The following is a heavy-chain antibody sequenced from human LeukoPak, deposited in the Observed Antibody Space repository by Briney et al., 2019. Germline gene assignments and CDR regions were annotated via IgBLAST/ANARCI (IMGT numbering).Heavy chain of an antibody. CDR2: INPNSGGT. Sequence: EASVKVSCKASGYTFTGYYMHWVRQAPGQGLEWMGWINPNSGGTNYAQKFQGRVTMTRDTSISTAYMELSRLRSDDTAVYYCARVFNDFWGYYYMDVWGKGTTVTVSS. V-gene: IGHV1-2*02. D-gene: IGHD3-3*01. CDR3: ARVFNDFWGYYYMDV. CDR1: GYTFTGYY. J-gene: IGHJ6*03.